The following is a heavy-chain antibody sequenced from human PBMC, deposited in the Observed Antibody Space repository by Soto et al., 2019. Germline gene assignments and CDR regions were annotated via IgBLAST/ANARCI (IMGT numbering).Heavy chain of an antibody. J-gene: IGHJ4*02. Sequence: QVQVVQSGAEVKEPGASVKISCKSSGDTFTYYIIHWVRQAPGQAFEWMGWISGGNDDKQYSQNFQGRVTMTRDTAATTGYMELPNLKSEDTAVYYCVRGHGGGSFRIDYWGQGTVVTVSS. D-gene: IGHD3-16*02. V-gene: IGHV1-3*01. CDR1: GDTFTYYI. CDR3: VRGHGGGSFRIDY. CDR2: ISGGNDDK.